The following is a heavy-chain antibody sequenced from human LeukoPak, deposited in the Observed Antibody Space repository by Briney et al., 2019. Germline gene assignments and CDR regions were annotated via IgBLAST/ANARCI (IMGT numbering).Heavy chain of an antibody. CDR2: IIPIFGTA. D-gene: IGHD6-13*01. Sequence: SSVKVSCKASGGTFSSYAISWVRQAPGQGLEWTGGIIPIFGTANYAQKFQGRVTITADESTSTAYMELSSLRSEDTAVYYCARDLGIAAAGTLNNYYYYYMDVWGKGTTVTVSS. CDR1: GGTFSSYA. J-gene: IGHJ6*03. V-gene: IGHV1-69*01. CDR3: ARDLGIAAAGTLNNYYYYYMDV.